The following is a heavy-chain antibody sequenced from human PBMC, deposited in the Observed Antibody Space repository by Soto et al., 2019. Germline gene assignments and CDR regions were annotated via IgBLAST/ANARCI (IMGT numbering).Heavy chain of an antibody. CDR1: GFTFSSFA. CDR2: MSHDGTNK. J-gene: IGHJ5*02. V-gene: IGHV3-30-3*01. D-gene: IGHD3-16*01. CDR3: ARGGFGGAKSAFDP. Sequence: GGSLRLSCAASGFTFSSFAMHWVRQAPGKGLEWVAVMSHDGTNKYFADSVKGRFSISRDNSRNTLFLQLNSLRPEDTAIYYCARGGFGGAKSAFDPWGQASLVTVSS.